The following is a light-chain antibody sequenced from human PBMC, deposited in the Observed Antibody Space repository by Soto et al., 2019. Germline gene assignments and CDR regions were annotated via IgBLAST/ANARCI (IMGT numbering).Light chain of an antibody. CDR2: DVT. Sequence: QLVLTQPASVSGSPGQSITISCAGSSGDIGAFNFVSWYQQHPGKAPRLIIYDVTDRPSGISHRFSGSKSGDTASLTISGLQADDEADYYCSSYTTTHTRVFGGGTKLTVL. CDR3: SSYTTTHTRV. V-gene: IGLV2-14*03. CDR1: SGDIGAFNF. J-gene: IGLJ3*02.